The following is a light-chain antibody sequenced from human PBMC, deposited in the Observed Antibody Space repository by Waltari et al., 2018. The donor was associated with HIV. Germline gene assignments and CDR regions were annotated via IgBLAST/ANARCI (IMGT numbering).Light chain of an antibody. J-gene: IGLJ1*01. CDR3: SSYTSRSLYV. CDR2: EVT. CDR1: SSDVGGFNY. V-gene: IGLV2-14*01. Sequence: QSAPTQPASVSGSPGQSITISCTGTSSDVGGFNYVSWYQQHPGTAPKLMIYEVTNRPSGVSNRFSGSKSGNTASLTISGLQAEDEADYYCSSYTSRSLYVFGSGTKVTVL.